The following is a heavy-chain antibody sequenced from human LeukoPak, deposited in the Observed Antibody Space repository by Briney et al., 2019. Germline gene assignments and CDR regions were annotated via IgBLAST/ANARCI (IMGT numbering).Heavy chain of an antibody. CDR3: AGSYYGYYFDY. CDR2: ISSSGGDT. D-gene: IGHD3-10*01. CDR1: GFTFSRYG. V-gene: IGHV3-23*01. J-gene: IGHJ4*02. Sequence: GGSLRLSCAASGFTFSRYGMSWVRQAPGKGLEWVSAISSSGGDTFYADSVKGRFTIFRDNSKDTLYLQMNRLRAEDTALYYCAGSYYGYYFDYWGPGTLVTVSS.